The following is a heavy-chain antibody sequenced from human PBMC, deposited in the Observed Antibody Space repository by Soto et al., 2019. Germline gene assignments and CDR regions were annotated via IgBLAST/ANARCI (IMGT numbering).Heavy chain of an antibody. D-gene: IGHD2-21*01. CDR1: GFTFSDYY. CDR3: VYVNCGDDCCGYAFDY. CDR2: ISSSGSTI. Sequence: GGSLRLSCAASGFTFSDYYMSWIRQAPGKGLEWVSYISSSGSTIYYADSVKGRFTISRDNAKNSLYLQMNSLRAEDTAVHYGVYVNCGDDCCGYAFDYWGQGTLVTVSS. V-gene: IGHV3-11*01. J-gene: IGHJ4*02.